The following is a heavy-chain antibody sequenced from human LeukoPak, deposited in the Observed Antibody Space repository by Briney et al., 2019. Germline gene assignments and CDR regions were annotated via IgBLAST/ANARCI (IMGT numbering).Heavy chain of an antibody. V-gene: IGHV3-74*01. J-gene: IGHJ4*02. CDR2: INSDGRST. D-gene: IGHD6-13*01. Sequence: GGSLRLSCAASGFTFSSYWMHWVRQAPGKGLVWVSRINSDGRSTSYADSVKGRFTISRDNAKNTLYLQMNSLRAEDTAVYYCARGDLAAAGTGFDYWGQGTLVTVSS. CDR3: ARGDLAAAGTGFDY. CDR1: GFTFSSYW.